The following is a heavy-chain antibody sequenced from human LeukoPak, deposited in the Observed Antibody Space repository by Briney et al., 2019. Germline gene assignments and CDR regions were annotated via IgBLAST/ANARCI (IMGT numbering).Heavy chain of an antibody. Sequence: PSETLSLTCAVSDDSFSSHYWTWIRQPPGKGLEWIGYISYIGSTNYNPGLKSRVTISIDTSRNQFSLRLSSVTAADTAVYYCARDLVTVTKGFDIWGQGTMVSVSS. V-gene: IGHV4-59*11. CDR2: ISYIGST. J-gene: IGHJ3*02. D-gene: IGHD4-17*01. CDR1: DDSFSSHY. CDR3: ARDLVTVTKGFDI.